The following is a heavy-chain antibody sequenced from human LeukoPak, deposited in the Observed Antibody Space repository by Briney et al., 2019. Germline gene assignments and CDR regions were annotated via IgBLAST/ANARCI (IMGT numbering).Heavy chain of an antibody. CDR3: ARDQDLWFGRGPFDY. J-gene: IGHJ4*02. Sequence: PGGSLRLSCAASGFTFSTYAMHWVRQAPGKGLEWVAVISYDGSNKYYADSVKGRFTISRDNSKNTLYLQMNSLRAEDTAVYYCARDQDLWFGRGPFDYWGQGTLVTVSS. D-gene: IGHD3-10*01. CDR2: ISYDGSNK. CDR1: GFTFSTYA. V-gene: IGHV3-30-3*01.